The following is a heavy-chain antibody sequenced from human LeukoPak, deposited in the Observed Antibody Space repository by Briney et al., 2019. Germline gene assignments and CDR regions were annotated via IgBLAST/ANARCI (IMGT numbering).Heavy chain of an antibody. J-gene: IGHJ5*02. CDR3: ARVYCSSTSCYLWSWFDP. CDR1: GGSISSSNW. Sequence: PSETLSLTCAVSGGSISSSNWWSWVRQPPGQGLEWIGEIYHSGSTNYNPSLKSRVTISVDKSKNQFSLKLSSVTAADTAVYYCARVYCSSTSCYLWSWFDPWGQGTLVTVSS. CDR2: IYHSGST. V-gene: IGHV4-4*02. D-gene: IGHD2-2*01.